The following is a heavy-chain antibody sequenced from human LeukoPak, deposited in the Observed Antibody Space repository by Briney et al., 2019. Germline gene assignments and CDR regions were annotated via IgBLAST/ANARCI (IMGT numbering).Heavy chain of an antibody. CDR2: ISGSGGST. V-gene: IGHV3-23*01. J-gene: IGHJ6*04. D-gene: IGHD3-9*01. CDR3: AKAYYDILTGLVDV. Sequence: GGSLRLSCAASGFTFSSYGMSWVRQAPGKRLEWVSAISGSGGSTYYADSVKGRFTISRDNSKNTLYLQMNSLRAEDTAVYYCAKAYYDILTGLVDVWGKGTTVTVSS. CDR1: GFTFSSYG.